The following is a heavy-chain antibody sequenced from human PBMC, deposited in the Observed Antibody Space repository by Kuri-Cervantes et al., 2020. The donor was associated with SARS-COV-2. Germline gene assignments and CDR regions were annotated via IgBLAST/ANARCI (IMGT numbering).Heavy chain of an antibody. CDR1: GGSISSYY. CDR2: IYYSGST. CDR3: AGSHDYGDYVSGRLDY. V-gene: IGHV4-59*01. Sequence: SETLSLTCTVSGGSISSYYWSWIRQPPGKGLEWIGYIYYSGSTNYNPSLKSRVTISVDTSKNQFSLKLSSVTAADTAVYDCAGSHDYGDYVSGRLDYWGQGTLVTVSS. D-gene: IGHD4-17*01. J-gene: IGHJ4*02.